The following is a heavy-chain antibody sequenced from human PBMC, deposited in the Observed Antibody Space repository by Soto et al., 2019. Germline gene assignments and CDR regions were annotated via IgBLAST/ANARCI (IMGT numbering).Heavy chain of an antibody. CDR3: AKDLAARPFYYYGMDV. CDR2: ISGSGGST. D-gene: IGHD6-6*01. Sequence: GGSLRLSCAASGFTFSSYAMSWVRQAPGKGLEWVSAISGSGGSTYYADSVKGRFTISRDNSKNTLYLQMNSLRAEDTAVYYCAKDLAARPFYYYGMDVWGQGTTVTVSS. J-gene: IGHJ6*02. CDR1: GFTFSSYA. V-gene: IGHV3-23*01.